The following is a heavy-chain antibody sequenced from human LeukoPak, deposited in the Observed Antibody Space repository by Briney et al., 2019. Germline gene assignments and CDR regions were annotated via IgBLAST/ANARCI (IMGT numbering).Heavy chain of an antibody. CDR2: FDPEDGET. CDR1: GYSLTELS. V-gene: IGHV1-24*01. J-gene: IGHJ5*02. Sequence: GASVKVSCKVSGYSLTELSMHWVRQAPGKGLEWMGSFDPEDGETIYTQKFQGRVTMTEDTSTDTAYMELSSLRSEDTAVYYCATRYYDSSSSIDRWGQGTLVTVSS. CDR3: ATRYYDSSSSIDR. D-gene: IGHD3-22*01.